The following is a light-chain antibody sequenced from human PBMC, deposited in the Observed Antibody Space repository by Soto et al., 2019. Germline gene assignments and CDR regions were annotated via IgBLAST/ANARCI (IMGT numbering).Light chain of an antibody. CDR2: DVS. Sequence: DIQMTQSPSTLSASVGDRVTITCRASQTISSWLAWYQQKPGKAPKLLIYDVSSLESGVPSRFSGSGSGTEFTLTISSLQPEDFATYHCQQLTSYPRSTFGQGTRLEIK. CDR3: QQLTSYPRST. V-gene: IGKV1-5*01. CDR1: QTISSW. J-gene: IGKJ5*01.